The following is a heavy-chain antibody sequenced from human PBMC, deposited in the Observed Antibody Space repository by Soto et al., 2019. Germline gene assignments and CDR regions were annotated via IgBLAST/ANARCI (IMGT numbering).Heavy chain of an antibody. D-gene: IGHD2-2*01. CDR3: ARGDIVVVSAAIPVASIRWFDP. J-gene: IGHJ5*02. V-gene: IGHV4-59*01. CDR1: GGSFRGYY. CDR2: IYYSGST. Sequence: SETLSLTCAVYGGSFRGYYWSWIRQPPGKGLEWIGYIYYSGSTNYNPSLKSRVTISVDTSKNQFSLKLSSVTAADTAVYYCARGDIVVVSAAIPVASIRWFDPWGQGTLVTVSS.